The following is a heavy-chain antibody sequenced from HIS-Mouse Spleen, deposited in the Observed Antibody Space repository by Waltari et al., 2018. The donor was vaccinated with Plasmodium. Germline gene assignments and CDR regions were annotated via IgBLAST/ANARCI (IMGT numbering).Heavy chain of an antibody. Sequence: EVQLVESGGGLVKPGGSLRLSCAASGFTFSSYSMNWVRQAPGNGLGWFSSIISSISDIYYADSVKGRFTISRDNAKNSLYLQMNSLRAEDTAVYYCARESSSSWYFDYWGQGTLVTVSS. CDR2: IISSISDI. CDR1: GFTFSSYS. D-gene: IGHD6-13*01. CDR3: ARESSSSWYFDY. V-gene: IGHV3-21*01. J-gene: IGHJ4*02.